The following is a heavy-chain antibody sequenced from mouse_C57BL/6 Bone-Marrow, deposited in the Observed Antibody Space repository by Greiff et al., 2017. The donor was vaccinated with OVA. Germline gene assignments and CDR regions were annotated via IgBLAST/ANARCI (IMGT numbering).Heavy chain of an antibody. Sequence: VQLVESGAELVRPGASVTLSCKASGYTFTDYEMHWVKQTPVHGLEWIGAIDPETGGTAYNQKFKGKAILTADKSSSTAYMELRSLTSEDSAVYYCTYPDYFDYWGQGTTLTVSS. CDR1: GYTFTDYE. CDR3: TYPDYFDY. J-gene: IGHJ2*01. V-gene: IGHV1-15*01. CDR2: IDPETGGT.